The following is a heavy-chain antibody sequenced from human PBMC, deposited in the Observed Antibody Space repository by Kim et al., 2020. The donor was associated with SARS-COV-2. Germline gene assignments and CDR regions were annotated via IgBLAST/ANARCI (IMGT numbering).Heavy chain of an antibody. Sequence: GGSLRLSCAASGFTFSSYWMHWVRQPPGKGLVWVSRINSDGSSTTYADSVKGRFTISRDNAKNTLYLQMNSLRAEDTAVYYCARGGSGSYPRAFDIWGQGTMVTVSS. J-gene: IGHJ3*02. CDR3: ARGGSGSYPRAFDI. CDR2: INSDGSST. CDR1: GFTFSSYW. D-gene: IGHD1-26*01. V-gene: IGHV3-74*01.